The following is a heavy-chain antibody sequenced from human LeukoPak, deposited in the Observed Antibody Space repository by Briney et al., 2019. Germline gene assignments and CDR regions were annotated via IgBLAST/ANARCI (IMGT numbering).Heavy chain of an antibody. CDR2: ISGSGGST. D-gene: IGHD4-17*01. V-gene: IGHV3-23*01. CDR3: AKDLTYGDYAGGDGFDI. Sequence: AGTLRLSCAASGFTFSGYGMSWVRQAPGKGLEWVSAISGSGGSTYYADSVKGRFTTSRDKSKNTLYLQMNSLRAADTAVYYCAKDLTYGDYAGGDGFDIWGQGTMVTVSS. CDR1: GFTFSGYG. J-gene: IGHJ3*02.